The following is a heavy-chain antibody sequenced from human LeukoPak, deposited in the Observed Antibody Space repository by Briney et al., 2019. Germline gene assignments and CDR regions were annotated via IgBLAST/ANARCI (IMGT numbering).Heavy chain of an antibody. V-gene: IGHV5-51*01. CDR2: IYPGDSAT. CDR3: ARRDSGYEFFDY. J-gene: IGHJ4*02. CDR1: GYSFTNYW. Sequence: RGESLKISCKGTGYSFTNYWIGWVRQVPGKGLEWMGIIYPGDSATRYIPSFQGQVTISAHKSVSTAYLQWSSLEASDSAMYYCARRDSGYEFFDYWGQGTLVTLSS. D-gene: IGHD5-12*01.